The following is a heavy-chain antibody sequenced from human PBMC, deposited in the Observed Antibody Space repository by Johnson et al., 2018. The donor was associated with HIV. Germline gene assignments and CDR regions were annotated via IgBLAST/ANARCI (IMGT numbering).Heavy chain of an antibody. CDR1: GFSFDAYG. Sequence: VQLVESGGGLVQPGRSLRLSCAASGFSFDAYGMHWVRQAPGRGLEWVANIKQDGSEKFYVDSVQGRFTISRDNAENSLYLQMNSLRAEDTAVYYCARANYYHNWGQGTMVTVSS. V-gene: IGHV3-7*01. CDR3: ARANYYHN. D-gene: IGHD3-10*01. CDR2: IKQDGSEK. J-gene: IGHJ3*02.